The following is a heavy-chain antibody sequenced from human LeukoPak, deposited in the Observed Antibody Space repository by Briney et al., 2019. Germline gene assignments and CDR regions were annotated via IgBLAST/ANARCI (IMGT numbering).Heavy chain of an antibody. CDR1: GGTFSSYA. J-gene: IGHJ4*02. V-gene: IGHV1-69*04. Sequence: ASVKVSCKASGGTFSSYAISWVRQAPGQGLEWMGRIIPILGIANYAQKFQGRVTITADKSTSTAYMELSSLRSEDAAVYYCARDPLRYFDWPLGYFDYWGQGTLVTVS. CDR2: IIPILGIA. D-gene: IGHD3-9*01. CDR3: ARDPLRYFDWPLGYFDY.